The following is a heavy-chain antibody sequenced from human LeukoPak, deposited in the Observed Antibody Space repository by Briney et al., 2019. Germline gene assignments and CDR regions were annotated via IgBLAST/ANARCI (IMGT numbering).Heavy chain of an antibody. CDR2: IYSSENR. CDR1: GGSISGYY. V-gene: IGHV4-4*07. J-gene: IGHJ4*02. Sequence: SSEPLSLTCTVSGGSISGYYWSWIRQPAGKGLEWIGHIYSSENRNYNPSLRGRVTMSADKSKSQFSLKLNSVTAADTAVYYCARHLSDSGSSQVLWYWGQGTLVTVSS. D-gene: IGHD3-10*01. CDR3: ARHLSDSGSSQVLWY.